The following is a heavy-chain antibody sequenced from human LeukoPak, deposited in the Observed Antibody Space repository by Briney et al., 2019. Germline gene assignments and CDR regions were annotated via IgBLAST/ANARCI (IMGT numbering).Heavy chain of an antibody. CDR3: ARGLAGTEDYYYYGMDV. D-gene: IGHD6-13*01. Sequence: ASVKVSCKASGYTFTGYYMHWVRQAPGQGLEWMGRINPNSGGTNYAQKFQGRVTMTRDTSISTAYMELSRLRSDDTAVYYCARGLAGTEDYYYYGMDVWGQGTTVTVSS. CDR2: INPNSGGT. J-gene: IGHJ6*02. CDR1: GYTFTGYY. V-gene: IGHV1-2*06.